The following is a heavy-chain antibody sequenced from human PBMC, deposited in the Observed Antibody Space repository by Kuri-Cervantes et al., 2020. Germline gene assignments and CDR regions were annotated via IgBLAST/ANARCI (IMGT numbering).Heavy chain of an antibody. CDR3: ARTSGSYLGDFDI. CDR2: IYPGDSDT. Sequence: GESLKISCKDSGYNFTTYWIGWVRQMPGKGLEWMGIIYPGDSDTRYSPSFQGLVTISADKSISTAYLQWSSLKASDSAMYYCARTSGSYLGDFDIWGQGTMVTVSS. J-gene: IGHJ3*02. D-gene: IGHD1-26*01. CDR1: GYNFTTYW. V-gene: IGHV5-51*01.